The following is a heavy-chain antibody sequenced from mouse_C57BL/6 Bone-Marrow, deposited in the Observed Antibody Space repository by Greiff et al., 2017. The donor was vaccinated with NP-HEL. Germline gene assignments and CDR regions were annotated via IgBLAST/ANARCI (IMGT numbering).Heavy chain of an antibody. J-gene: IGHJ4*01. Sequence: VHLVESGPGLVAPSQSLSITCTVSGFSLTSYGVHWVRQPPGKGLEWLVVIWSDGSTTYNSALKSRLSISKDNSKSQVFLKMNSLQTDDTAMYYCARHVGTTVVATNYYAMDYWGQGTSVTVSS. D-gene: IGHD1-1*01. CDR2: IWSDGST. CDR3: ARHVGTTVVATNYYAMDY. CDR1: GFSLTSYG. V-gene: IGHV2-6-1*01.